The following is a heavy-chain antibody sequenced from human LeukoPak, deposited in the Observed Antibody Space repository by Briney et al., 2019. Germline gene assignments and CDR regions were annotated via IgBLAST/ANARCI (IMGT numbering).Heavy chain of an antibody. CDR2: IKQDGSEK. CDR1: GFTFSSYW. Sequence: GGSVRLSCAASGFTFSSYWMSWVRQAPGKGLEWVANIKQDGSEKYYVDSVKGRFTISRDNAKNSLYLQMNSLRAEDTAVYYCARDKGSSWYNYYYYMDVWGKGTTVTVSS. CDR3: ARDKGSSWYNYYYYMDV. J-gene: IGHJ6*03. D-gene: IGHD6-13*01. V-gene: IGHV3-7*01.